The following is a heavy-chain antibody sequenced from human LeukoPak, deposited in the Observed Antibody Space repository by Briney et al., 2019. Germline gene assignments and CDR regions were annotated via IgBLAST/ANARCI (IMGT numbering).Heavy chain of an antibody. D-gene: IGHD3-10*01. CDR3: ARATSISMVRGLVAFDI. Sequence: PSEALSVTCTDSGGSVSRRSYYWSWIRQPPGQGLEWIGYICYSGCTKYHPSLRSRVTISVDTSKNQFLLKLSLVTAADTAVYYCARATSISMVRGLVAFDIWGQGTMLTVSS. CDR2: ICYSGCT. J-gene: IGHJ3*02. V-gene: IGHV4-61*01. CDR1: GGSVSRRSYY.